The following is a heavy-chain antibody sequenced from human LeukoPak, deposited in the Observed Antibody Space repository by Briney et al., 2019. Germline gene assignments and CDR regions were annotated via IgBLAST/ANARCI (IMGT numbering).Heavy chain of an antibody. CDR1: GFTFSSYA. J-gene: IGHJ4*02. D-gene: IGHD6-13*01. V-gene: IGHV3-30-3*01. Sequence: GGSLRLSCAASGFTFSSYAMHWVRQAPGKGLEWVAVISHDGSNKYYADSVKGRFTISRDNSKNTLYLQMNSLRAEDTAVYYCARDSAIAAAGGYFDYWGQGTLVTVSS. CDR2: ISHDGSNK. CDR3: ARDSAIAAAGGYFDY.